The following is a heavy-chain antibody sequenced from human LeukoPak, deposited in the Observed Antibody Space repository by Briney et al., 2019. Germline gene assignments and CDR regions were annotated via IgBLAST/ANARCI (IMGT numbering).Heavy chain of an antibody. V-gene: IGHV3-23*01. CDR1: GFTFSSYA. CDR2: ISGSGGST. D-gene: IGHD3-22*01. Sequence: GGSLRLSCAASGFTFSSYAMSWDRQAPGKGLEWVSAISGSGGSTYYADSVKGRFTISRDNSKNTLYLQMNSLRAEDTAVYYCAKSGYYDSSGEEDYWGQGTLVTVSS. CDR3: AKSGYYDSSGEEDY. J-gene: IGHJ4*02.